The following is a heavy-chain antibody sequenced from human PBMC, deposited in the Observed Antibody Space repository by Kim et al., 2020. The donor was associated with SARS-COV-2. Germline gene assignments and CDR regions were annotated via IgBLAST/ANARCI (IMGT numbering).Heavy chain of an antibody. CDR3: AGDGRGLDY. CDR2: GST. D-gene: IGHD1-26*01. V-gene: IGHV4-59*01. J-gene: IGHJ4*02. Sequence: GSTNYSPSLKRRVTISVDTSKNQFSLKLSSVTAVDTAVYYCAGDGRGLDYWGQGTLVTVSS.